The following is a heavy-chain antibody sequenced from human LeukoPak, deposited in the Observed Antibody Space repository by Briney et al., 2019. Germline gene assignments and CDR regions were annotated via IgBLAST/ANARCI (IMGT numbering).Heavy chain of an antibody. CDR1: GYTLTELS. D-gene: IGHD6-13*01. V-gene: IGHV1-24*01. J-gene: IGHJ4*02. CDR2: FDPEDGET. CDR3: ATGEAGQLAAAGIDFGY. Sequence: GASVKVSCKVSGYTLTELSMHWVRQAPGKGLEWMGGFDPEDGETIYAQKFQGGVTMTEDTSTDTAYMELSSLRSEDTAVYYCATGEAGQLAAAGIDFGYWGQGTLVTVSS.